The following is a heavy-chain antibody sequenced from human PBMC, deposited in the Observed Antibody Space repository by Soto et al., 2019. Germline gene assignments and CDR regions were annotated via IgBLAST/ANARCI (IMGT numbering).Heavy chain of an antibody. CDR1: GGSFSGYW. Sequence: SETLSLTCAVYGGSFSGYWWTWIRQPPGKGLEWIGEIIHSGSTNYNPSLESRVSMSVDTSRNHFSLKLSSVTAADTAIYYCARGRILQYSSTWRPFDYWGQGTLVTVSS. V-gene: IGHV4-34*01. CDR3: ARGRILQYSSTWRPFDY. CDR2: IIHSGST. D-gene: IGHD6-13*01. J-gene: IGHJ4*02.